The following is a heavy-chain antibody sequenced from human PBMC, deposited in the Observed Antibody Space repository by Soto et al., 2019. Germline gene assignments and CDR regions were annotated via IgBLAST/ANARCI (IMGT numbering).Heavy chain of an antibody. J-gene: IGHJ4*02. V-gene: IGHV2-5*02. CDR2: IYWDDDK. D-gene: IGHD2-8*01. CDR3: VHPPPATNGGDY. Sequence: QITLKESGPTLVKPTQTLTLTCTFSGFSLSTTGVGVGWIRQPPGKALDWLALIYWDDDKRYSPSLNIRLTLTKDTSKNQVVLTTTNIDPIDTATYYCVHPPPATNGGDYWGQGTLVTVSS. CDR1: GFSLSTTGVG.